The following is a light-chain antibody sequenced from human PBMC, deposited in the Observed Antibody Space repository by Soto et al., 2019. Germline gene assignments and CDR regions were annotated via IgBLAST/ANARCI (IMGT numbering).Light chain of an antibody. CDR3: SSYAGSNNLV. Sequence: QSALTQPPSASGSPGQSVTISCTGTSNDVGGYNYVSWYQQHPGKAPKLMIYEVSKWPSGVPDRFSGSKSGNTASLTVSGLQAEDEADYYCSSYAGSNNLVFGGGTKLTV. CDR1: SNDVGGYNY. CDR2: EVS. V-gene: IGLV2-8*01. J-gene: IGLJ3*02.